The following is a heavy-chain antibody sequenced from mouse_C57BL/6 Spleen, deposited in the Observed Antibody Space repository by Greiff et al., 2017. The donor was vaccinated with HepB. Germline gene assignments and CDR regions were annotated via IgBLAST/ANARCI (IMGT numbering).Heavy chain of an antibody. V-gene: IGHV7-3*01. D-gene: IGHD1-1*01. CDR2: IRNKANGYTT. J-gene: IGHJ4*01. CDR3: ARYEARLLRAMDY. CDR1: GFTFTDYY. Sequence: EVQLVESGGGLVQPGGSLSLSCAASGFTFTDYYMSWVRQPPGKALEWLGFIRNKANGYTTEYSASVKGRFTISRDNSQSILYLQMNALRAEDSATYYCARYEARLLRAMDYWGQGTSVTVSS.